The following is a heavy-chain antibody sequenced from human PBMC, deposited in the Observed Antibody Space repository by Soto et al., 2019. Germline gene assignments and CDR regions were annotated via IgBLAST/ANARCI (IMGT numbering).Heavy chain of an antibody. J-gene: IGHJ4*02. Sequence: GSLSISWSCSVFTFGGYAVSWLRQAPGKGLEWVGFIRTKTYGGTTEYAASVRGRFTISRDDSKRIAYVQMNSLTTEHSAVYYCEVTPLRSNWPWIGFDYWGQGTLVTV. CDR1: VFTFGGYA. V-gene: IGHV3-49*03. CDR2: IRTKTYGGTT. D-gene: IGHD1-20*01. CDR3: EVTPLRSNWPWIGFDY.